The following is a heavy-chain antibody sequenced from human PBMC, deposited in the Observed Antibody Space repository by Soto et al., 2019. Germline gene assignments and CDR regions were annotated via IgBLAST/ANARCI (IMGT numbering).Heavy chain of an antibody. Sequence: QVQLVQSGAEVKKPGSSVKVSCKASGGTFSSYAISWVRQAPGQGLEWMGGIIPIFGTANYAQKFQGRVTIPGDESTSTAYMELSSLRSEDTAVYYCARGTLITMVRGVRFEGSVVYYYGMDVWGQGTTVTVSS. CDR1: GGTFSSYA. V-gene: IGHV1-69*01. CDR3: ARGTLITMVRGVRFEGSVVYYYGMDV. CDR2: IIPIFGTA. D-gene: IGHD3-10*01. J-gene: IGHJ6*02.